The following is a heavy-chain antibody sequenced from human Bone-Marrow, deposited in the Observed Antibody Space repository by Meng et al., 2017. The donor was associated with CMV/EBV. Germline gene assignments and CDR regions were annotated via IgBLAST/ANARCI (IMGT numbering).Heavy chain of an antibody. CDR1: GFTFSSYS. V-gene: IGHV3-21*01. J-gene: IGHJ6*02. D-gene: IGHD3-9*01. CDR3: SRDPVSGYFDWLVGLGNYYYGMDV. Sequence: GESLKISCAASGFTFSSYSMNWVRQAPGKGLEWVSSISSSSSYIYYPDSLKGRFTISRDNAKNPLYLQMTSLRAEDTAVYYCSRDPVSGYFDWLVGLGNYYYGMDVWGQGTTVTVSS. CDR2: ISSSSSYI.